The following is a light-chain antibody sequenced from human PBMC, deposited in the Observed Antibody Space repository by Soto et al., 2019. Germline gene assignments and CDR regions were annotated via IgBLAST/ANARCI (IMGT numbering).Light chain of an antibody. CDR3: QQYTNWPPNT. CDR2: GAS. Sequence: EFVLTQSPGTLSLSPGEIATLSFSASQTVRNNYLAWYQQKPGQAPRLLIYGASTRATGTPAGFSGSGSGTESTLTISSLQSEDFAVYYCQQYTNWPPNTFGQGTRLEIK. J-gene: IGKJ5*01. CDR1: QTVRNN. V-gene: IGKV3-15*01.